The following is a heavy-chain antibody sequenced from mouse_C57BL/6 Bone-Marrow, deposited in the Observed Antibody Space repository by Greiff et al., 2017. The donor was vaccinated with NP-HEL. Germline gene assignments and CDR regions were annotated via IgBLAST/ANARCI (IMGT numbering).Heavy chain of an antibody. V-gene: IGHV5-2*01. CDR1: EYEFHSHD. J-gene: IGHJ1*03. D-gene: IGHD3-3*01. CDR2: INSDGGST. Sequence: EVKLVESGGGLVQPGESLKLSCESNEYEFHSHDMSWVRKTPEKRLELVAAINSDGGSTYYPDTMERRFIISRDNTKKTLYLQMSSLRSEDTALYYCARQRAGTNYWYFDVWGTGTTVTVSS. CDR3: ARQRAGTNYWYFDV.